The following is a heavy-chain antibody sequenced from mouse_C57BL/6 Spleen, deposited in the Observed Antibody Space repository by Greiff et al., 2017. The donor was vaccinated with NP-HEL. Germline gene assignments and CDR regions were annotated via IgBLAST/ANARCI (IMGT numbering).Heavy chain of an antibody. Sequence: VQLQQSGAELVRPGSSVKLSCKASGYTFTSYWMHWVKQRPIQGLEWIGNIDPSDRETHYNQKFKDKATLTVDKSSSTAYMQLSSLTSEDSAVYYCARDPWYFDVWGTGTTVTVSS. J-gene: IGHJ1*03. CDR2: IDPSDRET. V-gene: IGHV1-52*01. CDR1: GYTFTSYW. CDR3: ARDPWYFDV.